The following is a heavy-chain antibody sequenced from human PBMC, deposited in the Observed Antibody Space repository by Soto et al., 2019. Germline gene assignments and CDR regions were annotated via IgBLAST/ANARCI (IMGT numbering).Heavy chain of an antibody. D-gene: IGHD3-10*01. Sequence: ASVKVSCKASGYTFTSYGISWVRQAPGQGLEWIGWISVYNGNTNYAQKLQERVTITTDTSTSTAYMELSSLRSEDTAVYYCAAWVRGVIDYYYYGMDVWGQGTTVTVSS. CDR3: AAWVRGVIDYYYYGMDV. CDR2: ISVYNGNT. CDR1: GYTFTSYG. J-gene: IGHJ6*02. V-gene: IGHV1-18*01.